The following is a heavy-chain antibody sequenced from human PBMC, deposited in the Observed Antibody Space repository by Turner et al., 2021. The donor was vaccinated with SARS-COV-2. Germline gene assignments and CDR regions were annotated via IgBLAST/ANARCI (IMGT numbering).Heavy chain of an antibody. D-gene: IGHD3-22*01. J-gene: IGHJ3*02. CDR3: ANCHYYDSRGYYPQAFDI. CDR2: ISSSSSYI. Sequence: EVQRVESGGGLVKPGGYLRVHCAASALAFSSYSMNWVRQAPGKWLEWFSSISSSSSYIYYAYSVNGLFTISRDNAKNSLYLQMNSLRAEDTAVYYCANCHYYDSRGYYPQAFDIWGQGTMVTVSS. CDR1: ALAFSSYS. V-gene: IGHV3-21*01.